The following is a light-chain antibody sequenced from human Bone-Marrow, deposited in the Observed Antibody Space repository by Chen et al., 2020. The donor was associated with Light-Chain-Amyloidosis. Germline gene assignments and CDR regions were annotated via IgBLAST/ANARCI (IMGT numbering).Light chain of an antibody. J-gene: IGKJ2*01. CDR2: SAS. Sequence: DIQMTPSASSLSASVGDRVTITCRASQSISTYLNLYQHKPGVAPRLLIYSASKLQSGVPSRFSGSGSGTDFTLTISSLEPDDSATYYCQQSYNTPHTFGQGTNLEIK. V-gene: IGKV1-39*01. CDR1: QSISTY. CDR3: QQSYNTPHT.